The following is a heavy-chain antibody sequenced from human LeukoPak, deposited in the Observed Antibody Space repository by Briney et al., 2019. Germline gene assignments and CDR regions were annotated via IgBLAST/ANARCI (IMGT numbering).Heavy chain of an antibody. CDR3: ARAAVVPAALGYYYYMDV. CDR1: GFTFTSYG. CDR2: IHYDGTEK. Sequence: GGSLRLPCAASGFTFTSYGMHWVRQAPGKGLEWVAFIHYDGTEKNYADSVKGRITISRDNAKNTLYMQVKSLRSDDTAVYYCARAAVVPAALGYYYYMDVWGKGTTVTISS. J-gene: IGHJ6*03. V-gene: IGHV3-30*02. D-gene: IGHD2-2*01.